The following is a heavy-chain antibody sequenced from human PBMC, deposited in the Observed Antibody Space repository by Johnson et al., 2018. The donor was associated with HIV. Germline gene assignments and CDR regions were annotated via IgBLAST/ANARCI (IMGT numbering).Heavy chain of an antibody. Sequence: VQLVESGGGLVQSGGSLRLSCAASGFTFSSYWMSWVRQAPGKGLEWVANIKQDGSEKYYVDSVKGRFTISRDNAKNSLYLQMNSLRAGDTAVYYCSREFRYSSSPAHYAFDIWGQGTMVTVSS. CDR3: SREFRYSSSPAHYAFDI. CDR1: GFTFSSYW. D-gene: IGHD6-6*01. CDR2: IKQDGSEK. J-gene: IGHJ3*02. V-gene: IGHV3-7*05.